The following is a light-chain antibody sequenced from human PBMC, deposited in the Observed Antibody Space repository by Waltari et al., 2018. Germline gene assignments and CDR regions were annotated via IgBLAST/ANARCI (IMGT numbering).Light chain of an antibody. CDR3: QAWDSSTLYV. J-gene: IGLJ1*01. Sequence: SYELTQPPSVSVSPGQTASITCSGDQLGDKYACWYQQKPGQSPVLVIYQDSKRPSGIRERFSGSNSGNTATLTISGTQAMDEADYYCQAWDSSTLYVFGTGTKVTVL. CDR2: QDS. CDR1: QLGDKY. V-gene: IGLV3-1*01.